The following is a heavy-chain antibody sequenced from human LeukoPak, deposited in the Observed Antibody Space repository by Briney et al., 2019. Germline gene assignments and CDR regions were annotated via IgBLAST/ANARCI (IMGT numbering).Heavy chain of an antibody. V-gene: IGHV3-53*01. CDR3: ARGGGSSREYYFDH. J-gene: IGHJ4*02. CDR2: IYSGGST. CDR1: GFTVSYKY. D-gene: IGHD1-26*01. Sequence: GGSLRLSCAASGFTVSYKYMSWVRQAPGKGLEWVSVIYSGGSTYYADSVKGRFTISRDNSKNTVYLQMNSLRVEATAVYYCARGGGSSREYYFDHWGQGTLVTVSS.